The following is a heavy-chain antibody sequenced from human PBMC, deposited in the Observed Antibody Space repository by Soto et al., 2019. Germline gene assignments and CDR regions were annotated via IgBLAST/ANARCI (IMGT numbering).Heavy chain of an antibody. V-gene: IGHV1-69*13. D-gene: IGHD2-15*01. J-gene: IGHJ6*02. CDR2: IIPTSGTA. CDR1: GVTFSSDA. Sequence: SVKVSCKASGVTFSSDAFSWVRQAPGQGLEWMGGIIPTSGTANYAQKFQGRATITADESTSTAYMELSSLTSEDTAVYFCARGQGYCSGGICYYYYYGMDVWGQGTTVTVSS. CDR3: ARGQGYCSGGICYYYYYGMDV.